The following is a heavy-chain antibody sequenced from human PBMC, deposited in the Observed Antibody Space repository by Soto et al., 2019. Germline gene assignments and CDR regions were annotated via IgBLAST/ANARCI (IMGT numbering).Heavy chain of an antibody. CDR3: ARDYNYYYYYYGMDV. D-gene: IGHD1-1*01. CDR1: GYTFTSYY. CDR2: INPSGGST. J-gene: IGHJ6*02. Sequence: QVQLVQSGAEVKKPGASVKVSCKASGYTFTSYYMHWVRQAPVQGLEWMGIINPSGGSTSYAQKFQGRVTMTRDTSTSTVYMELSSLRSEDTAVYYCARDYNYYYYYYGMDVWGQGTTVTVSS. V-gene: IGHV1-46*01.